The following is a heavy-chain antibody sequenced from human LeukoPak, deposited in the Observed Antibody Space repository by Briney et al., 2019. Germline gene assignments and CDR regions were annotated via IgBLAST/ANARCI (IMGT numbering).Heavy chain of an antibody. CDR2: INGEGSDT. V-gene: IGHV3-74*01. J-gene: IGHJ4*02. CDR1: GFTFSRYW. CDR3: VKGNLVVVVPAAIVH. D-gene: IGHD2-2*01. Sequence: GGSLRLSCAASGFTFSRYWMHWVRQAPGKGLVWGSRINGEGSDTTYADSVKGRFTISRDNSKNTLYLQMSSLRAEDTAVYYCVKGNLVVVVPAAIVHWGQGALVTVSS.